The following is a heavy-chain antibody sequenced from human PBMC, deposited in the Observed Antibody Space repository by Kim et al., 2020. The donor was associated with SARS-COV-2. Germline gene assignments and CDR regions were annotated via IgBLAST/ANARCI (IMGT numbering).Heavy chain of an antibody. CDR2: IKDDGSQD. CDR1: GFSFSTYW. Sequence: GGSLRLSCVASGFSFSTYWMAWVRQAPGKGLEWVANIKDDGSQDEYVDSVKGRFTISRDNAKNSLFLQMNSLRADDTAVYYCANWRGLQSIFDYWGQGTLVTVSS. V-gene: IGHV3-7*01. D-gene: IGHD3-16*01. CDR3: ANWRGLQSIFDY. J-gene: IGHJ4*02.